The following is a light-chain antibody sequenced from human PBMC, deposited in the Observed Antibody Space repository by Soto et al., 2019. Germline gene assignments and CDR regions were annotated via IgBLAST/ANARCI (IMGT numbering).Light chain of an antibody. CDR1: QSVGST. V-gene: IGKV3-15*01. Sequence: EIFMTQSPATLSVFPGERVILSCRASQSVGSTLAWYQQKPGQAPRLLIRGASTRATGVPARSSGRGSGTEFTLTICSLQSEYFAVYYCQQYSSSLTFGGGPTLEIK. CDR3: QQYSSSLT. CDR2: GAS. J-gene: IGKJ4*02.